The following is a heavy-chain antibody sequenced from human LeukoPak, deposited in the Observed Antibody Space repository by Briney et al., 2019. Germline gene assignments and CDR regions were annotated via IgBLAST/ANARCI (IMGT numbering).Heavy chain of an antibody. CDR1: GGSISSGSYY. CDR3: ARDNRDYYGSGSWFRFGESPYYFDY. CDR2: IYTSGST. Sequence: KTSETLSLTCTVSGGSISSGSYYWSWIRQPAGKGLEWIGRIYTSGSTNYNPSLKSRVTISVDTSKNQFSLKLSSVTAADTAVYYCARDNRDYYGSGSWFRFGESPYYFDYWGQGTLVTVSS. J-gene: IGHJ4*02. D-gene: IGHD3-10*01. V-gene: IGHV4-61*02.